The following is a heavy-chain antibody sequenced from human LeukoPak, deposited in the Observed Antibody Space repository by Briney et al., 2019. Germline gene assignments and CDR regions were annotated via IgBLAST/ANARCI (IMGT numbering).Heavy chain of an antibody. CDR3: ARVGDDFWSGYSAPLTG. Sequence: GGSLRLSCAASGFTVSSNYMSWVRQAPGKGLEWVSVIYSGGSTYYADSVKGRFTISRGNSKNTLYPQMNSLRAEDTAVYYCARVGDDFWSGYSAPLTGWGQGTLVTASS. D-gene: IGHD3-3*01. V-gene: IGHV3-53*01. CDR2: IYSGGST. CDR1: GFTVSSNY. J-gene: IGHJ4*02.